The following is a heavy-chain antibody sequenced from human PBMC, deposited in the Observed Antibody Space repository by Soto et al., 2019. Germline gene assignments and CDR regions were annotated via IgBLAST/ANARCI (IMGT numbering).Heavy chain of an antibody. J-gene: IGHJ6*02. CDR2: ISAYNGNT. D-gene: IGHD3-10*01. Sequence: QVQLVQSGAEVKKPGASVKVSCKASGYTFTSYGISWVRQAPGQGLEWMGWISAYNGNTNYAQKLQGRVTMTTDTYTSTAYMELRSRRSDDTAVYYCARSEDRWFGDGYYGMDVWGQGTTVTVSS. CDR3: ARSEDRWFGDGYYGMDV. V-gene: IGHV1-18*01. CDR1: GYTFTSYG.